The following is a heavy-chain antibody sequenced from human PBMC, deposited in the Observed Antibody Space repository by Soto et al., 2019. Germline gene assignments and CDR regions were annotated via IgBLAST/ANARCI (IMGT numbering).Heavy chain of an antibody. CDR2: INHSGST. CDR1: GGSFSGYY. J-gene: IGHJ4*01. V-gene: IGHV4-34*01. CDR3: ARGETQQQRDH. D-gene: IGHD6-13*01. Sequence: PSETLSLTCAVYGGSFSGYYWSWIRQPPGKGLEWIGEINHSGSTNYNPSLNSRVTISVDTSKNQFSLKLSSVTAADTAVYYCARGETQQQRDHWGHGTLVTVSS.